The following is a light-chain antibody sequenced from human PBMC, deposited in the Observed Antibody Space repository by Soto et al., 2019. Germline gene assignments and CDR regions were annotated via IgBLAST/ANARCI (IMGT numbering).Light chain of an antibody. CDR3: ISYAGSKNTYV. J-gene: IGLJ1*01. CDR1: SNDVGGYKY. CDR2: EVS. V-gene: IGLV2-8*01. Sequence: QSALTQPPSASGSPGQSVTISCTGTSNDVGGYKYVSWYQQHPGKAPKLIISEVSKRPSGVPDRFSGSKSGNTAYLTVSRLHTKHEADYYCISYAGSKNTYVFGTGTKLTVL.